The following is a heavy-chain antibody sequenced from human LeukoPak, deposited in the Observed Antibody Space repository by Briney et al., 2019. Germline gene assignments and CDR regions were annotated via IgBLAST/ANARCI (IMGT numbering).Heavy chain of an antibody. Sequence: GASVKVSCKTSGYTFSNYGISWVRQAPGQGLEWMGWITAYNGNRLYAQRFQGRITLTTDTSTSTSYMELRNLEYDDTAIYYCARDNDKVVDHWGQGTLVTVSS. CDR1: GYTFSNYG. J-gene: IGHJ4*01. V-gene: IGHV1-18*01. CDR2: ITAYNGNR. D-gene: IGHD1-1*01. CDR3: ARDNDKVVDH.